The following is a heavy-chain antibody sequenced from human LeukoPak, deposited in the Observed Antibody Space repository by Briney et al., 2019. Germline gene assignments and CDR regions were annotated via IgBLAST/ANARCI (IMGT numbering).Heavy chain of an antibody. CDR3: ASYSSSWYNWFDP. CDR1: GGSISSSRYY. Sequence: SETLSLTCTVSGGSISSSRYYWGWIRQPPGKGLEWIGSIYYSGSTYYNPSLKSRVTISVDTSKNQFSLKLSSVTAADTAMYYCASYSSSWYNWFDPWGQGTLVTVSS. J-gene: IGHJ5*02. D-gene: IGHD6-13*01. V-gene: IGHV4-39*01. CDR2: IYYSGST.